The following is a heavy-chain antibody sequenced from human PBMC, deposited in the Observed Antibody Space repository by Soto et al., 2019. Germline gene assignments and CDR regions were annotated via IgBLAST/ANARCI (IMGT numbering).Heavy chain of an antibody. Sequence: EVQLVESGGGLVQPGRSLRLSCAASGFTFDDYAMHWVRQAPGKGLEWVSGISWNSGSIGYADSVKGLFTISRDNAKNSLYLQMNSLRAEDTALYYCAKGQYLTTVTYFDYWGQGTLVTVSS. CDR3: AKGQYLTTVTYFDY. CDR1: GFTFDDYA. V-gene: IGHV3-9*01. CDR2: ISWNSGSI. D-gene: IGHD4-17*01. J-gene: IGHJ4*02.